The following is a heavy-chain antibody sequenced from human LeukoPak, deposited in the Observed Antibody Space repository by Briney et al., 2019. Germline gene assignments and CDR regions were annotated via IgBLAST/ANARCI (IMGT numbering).Heavy chain of an antibody. D-gene: IGHD1-1*01. CDR1: GYTFTSYG. CDR3: ARESHETREDY. CDR2: ISANNGDT. Sequence: GASVKVSCKASGYTFTSYGISWVRQAPGQGLEWMGWISANNGDTDYPPKLQDRVTKTTDTYTSTAYMELRSLRSDDTAMYYCARESHETREDYWGQGTLVTVSS. J-gene: IGHJ4*02. V-gene: IGHV1-18*01.